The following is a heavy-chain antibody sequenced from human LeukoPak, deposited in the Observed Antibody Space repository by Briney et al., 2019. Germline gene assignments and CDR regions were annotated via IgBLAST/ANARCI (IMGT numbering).Heavy chain of an antibody. J-gene: IGHJ4*02. CDR3: AKDVPLTSTDFDWSYFDY. CDR2: ISYDGSNK. Sequence: GGSLRLSCAASGFTFSNYGMHWVRQAPGKGLEWVAVISYDGSNKYYADSVKGRFTISRDNSKNTLYLQLNSLRAEDTAVYYCAKDVPLTSTDFDWSYFDYWGQGTLVTVSS. CDR1: GFTFSNYG. D-gene: IGHD3-9*01. V-gene: IGHV3-30*18.